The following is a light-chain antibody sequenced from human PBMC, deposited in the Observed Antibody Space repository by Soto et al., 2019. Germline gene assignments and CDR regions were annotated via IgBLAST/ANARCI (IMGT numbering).Light chain of an antibody. CDR1: SSNIGAGYD. J-gene: IGLJ3*02. CDR3: QSYDTSLSGPWV. V-gene: IGLV1-40*01. CDR2: ANS. Sequence: QAVVTQPPSVSGAPGQRVTISCTGSSSNIGAGYDVHWYQQLPGTAPKLLIYANSNRPSGVPDRFSGSKSGTSASLAITGLQAEDEADYYCQSYDTSLSGPWVFGGGTKVTVL.